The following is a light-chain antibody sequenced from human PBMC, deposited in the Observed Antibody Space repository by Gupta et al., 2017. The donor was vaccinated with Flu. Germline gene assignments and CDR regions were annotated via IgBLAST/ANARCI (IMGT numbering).Light chain of an antibody. Sequence: EIVFTQSPATLSLSPGERATLSFRASQSVSSYLAWYQQKPGQAPRLLIYDASNRATGIPARFSGSGSGTDFTLTISSLEPEDFAVYYCQQRSNWPRLTFGGGTKVEIK. V-gene: IGKV3-11*01. CDR3: QQRSNWPRLT. CDR1: QSVSSY. J-gene: IGKJ4*01. CDR2: DAS.